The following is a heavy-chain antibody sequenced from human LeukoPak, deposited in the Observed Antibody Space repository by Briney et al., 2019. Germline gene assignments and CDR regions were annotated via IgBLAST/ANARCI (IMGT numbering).Heavy chain of an antibody. J-gene: IGHJ5*02. Sequence: SETLSLTXTVSGGSISSYYWSWIRQPPGKGLEWIGYIYYSGSTNYNPSLKSRVTISVDTSKNQFSLKLSSVTAADTAVYYCARDDGDWFDPWGQGTLVTVSS. CDR1: GGSISSYY. CDR3: ARDDGDWFDP. D-gene: IGHD2-8*01. V-gene: IGHV4-59*01. CDR2: IYYSGST.